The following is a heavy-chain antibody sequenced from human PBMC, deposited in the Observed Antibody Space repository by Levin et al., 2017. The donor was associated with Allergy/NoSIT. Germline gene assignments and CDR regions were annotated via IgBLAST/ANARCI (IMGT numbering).Heavy chain of an antibody. CDR2: IYWDDDK. J-gene: IGHJ4*02. V-gene: IGHV2-5*02. CDR3: AHRFDYGSGSYCYFDH. D-gene: IGHD3-10*01. CDR1: GFSLSTSGVA. Sequence: TLSLTCTFSGFSLSTSGVAVGWIRQPPGKALEWLALIYWDDDKRYSPSLKTRLTISKDTSKNQVVLTMANMDPVDTGTYYCAHRFDYGSGSYCYFDHWGQGILVTVSS.